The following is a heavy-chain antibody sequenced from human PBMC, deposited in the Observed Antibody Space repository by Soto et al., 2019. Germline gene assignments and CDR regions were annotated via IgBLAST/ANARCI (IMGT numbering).Heavy chain of an antibody. CDR2: IRFDGSNE. V-gene: IGHV3-30*02. Sequence: PGGSLRLSCAASGSIFGGYGMHWVRQAPGKGLEWVAGIRFDGSNENYADSAKGRFTISRDNSKNTLYLQMNSLRVEDTAVYYCAKDRLPPWQYPDYGDYVVLSGYFDYWGQGTLVTVSS. CDR1: GSIFGGYG. D-gene: IGHD4-17*01. J-gene: IGHJ4*02. CDR3: AKDRLPPWQYPDYGDYVVLSGYFDY.